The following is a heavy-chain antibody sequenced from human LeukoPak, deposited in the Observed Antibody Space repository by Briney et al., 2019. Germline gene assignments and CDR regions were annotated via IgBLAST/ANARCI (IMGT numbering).Heavy chain of an antibody. V-gene: IGHV3-30*02. CDR3: AKVGLMVRGVNYMDV. J-gene: IGHJ6*03. Sequence: GGSLRLSCAASGFTFSSYDMHWVRQAPGKGLEWVAFIRYDESNKYFADSVKGRFTISRDNSKNTLYLQMNSLRAEDTAVYYCAKVGLMVRGVNYMDVWGKGTTVTVSS. D-gene: IGHD3-10*01. CDR1: GFTFSSYD. CDR2: IRYDESNK.